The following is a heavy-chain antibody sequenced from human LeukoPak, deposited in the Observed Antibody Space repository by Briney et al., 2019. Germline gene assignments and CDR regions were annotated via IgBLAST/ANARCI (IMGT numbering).Heavy chain of an antibody. D-gene: IGHD6-19*01. CDR2: ICSSGRTI. CDR3: ALLAVASDFDY. Sequence: GGSLRLSCAVSGFPFSIYEMNWVRQAPGKGLEWVSSICSSGRTIYYADSVKGRFSISRDNAKSSLYLQMNSLRVEDTAVYYCALLAVASDFDYWGQGGLVTVSS. V-gene: IGHV3-48*03. CDR1: GFPFSIYE. J-gene: IGHJ4*02.